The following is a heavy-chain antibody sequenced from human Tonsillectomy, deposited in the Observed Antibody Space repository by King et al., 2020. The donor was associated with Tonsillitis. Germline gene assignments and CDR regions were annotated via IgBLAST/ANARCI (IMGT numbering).Heavy chain of an antibody. CDR2: INHSGST. V-gene: IGHV4-34*01. CDR3: ARGGGVLRFLEWSDNCFDP. J-gene: IGHJ5*02. CDR1: GGSFSGYY. D-gene: IGHD3-3*01. Sequence: VQLQQWGAGLLKPSETLSLTCAVYGGSFSGYYWSWIRQPPGKGLEWIGEINHSGSTNYNPSLKSRVTISVDTSKNQFSLKLSSVTAADTAVYYCARGGGVLRFLEWSDNCFDPWGQGTLVTVSS.